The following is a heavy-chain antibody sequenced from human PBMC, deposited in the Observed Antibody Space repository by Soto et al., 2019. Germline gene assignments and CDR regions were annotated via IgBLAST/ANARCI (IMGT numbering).Heavy chain of an antibody. V-gene: IGHV4-34*01. J-gene: IGHJ4*02. D-gene: IGHD6-19*01. CDR3: ARGAGQWLRYYFDY. CDR2: INHSGST. Sequence: SETLSLTCAVYGGSFSGYYWSWIRQPPGKGLEWIGEINHSGSTNYNPSLKSRVTISVDTSKNQFSLKLSSVTAADTAVYYCARGAGQWLRYYFDYWGQGTLVTVSS. CDR1: GGSFSGYY.